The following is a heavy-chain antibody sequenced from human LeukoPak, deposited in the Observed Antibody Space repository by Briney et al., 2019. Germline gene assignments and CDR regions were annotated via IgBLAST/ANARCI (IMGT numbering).Heavy chain of an antibody. J-gene: IGHJ3*02. CDR1: GYTFNSYY. Sequence: ASVKVSCKASGYTFNSYYMHWVRQAPGQGLEWMGWINPNSGGTNYAQKFQGWVTMTRDTSISTAYMELSRLRSDDTAVYYCARSPTTVTHIDAFDIWGQGTMVTVSS. CDR2: INPNSGGT. V-gene: IGHV1-2*04. D-gene: IGHD4-11*01. CDR3: ARSPTTVTHIDAFDI.